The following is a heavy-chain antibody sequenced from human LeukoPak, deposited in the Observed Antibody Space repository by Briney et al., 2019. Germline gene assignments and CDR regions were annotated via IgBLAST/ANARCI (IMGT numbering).Heavy chain of an antibody. CDR1: GGTFSSYA. J-gene: IGHJ5*02. CDR3: ARRFCSSTSCFGNWFDP. V-gene: IGHV1-69*05. Sequence: GASVKVPCKASGGTFSSYAISWVRQAPGQGLEWMGGIIPIFGTANYAQKFQGRVTITTDESTSTAYMELSSLRSEDTAVYYCARRFCSSTSCFGNWFDPWGQGTLVTVSS. D-gene: IGHD2-2*01. CDR2: IIPIFGTA.